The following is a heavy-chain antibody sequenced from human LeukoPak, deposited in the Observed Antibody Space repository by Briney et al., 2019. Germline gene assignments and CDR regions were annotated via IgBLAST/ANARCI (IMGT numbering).Heavy chain of an antibody. CDR1: GGSISSYY. J-gene: IGHJ3*02. V-gene: IGHV4-59*01. Sequence: RPSETLSLTCTVSGGSISSYYWSWIRPPPGKGLEWSVYIYYSGSTNYNPSLKSRVTTSVDTSKNQFSLKLSSVTAAHTAVYYCATMPGYCSGGSCYPDGFDIWGQGTMVTVSS. D-gene: IGHD2-15*01. CDR2: IYYSGST. CDR3: ATMPGYCSGGSCYPDGFDI.